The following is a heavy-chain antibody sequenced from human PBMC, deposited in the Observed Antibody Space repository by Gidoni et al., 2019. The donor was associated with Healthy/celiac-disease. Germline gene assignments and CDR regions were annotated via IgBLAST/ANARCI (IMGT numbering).Heavy chain of an antibody. D-gene: IGHD2-15*01. Sequence: EVQLLESGGGLVQPGGSLRLSCAASGFTFSSYAMSWVRQAAGKGLEWVSAISGSGGSTYYADSVKGRFTISRDNSKNTLYLQMNSLRAEDTAVYYCAKSPYLLAAYCSGGSCYSGWFDPWGQGTLVTVSS. CDR3: AKSPYLLAAYCSGGSCYSGWFDP. V-gene: IGHV3-23*01. CDR1: GFTFSSYA. J-gene: IGHJ5*02. CDR2: ISGSGGST.